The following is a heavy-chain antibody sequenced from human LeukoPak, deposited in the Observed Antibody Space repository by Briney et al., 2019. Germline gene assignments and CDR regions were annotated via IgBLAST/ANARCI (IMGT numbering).Heavy chain of an antibody. J-gene: IGHJ3*02. V-gene: IGHV4-39*07. CDR1: GDSISSSNYY. D-gene: IGHD5-24*01. CDR3: ARELEMATIPALGIDI. Sequence: PSETLSLTCTVSGDSISSSNYYWGWIRQPPGKGLEWIGSIYYSGSTYYNPSLKSRVTISVDTSKNQFSLKLSSVTAADTAVYYCARELEMATIPALGIDIWGQGTMVTVSS. CDR2: IYYSGST.